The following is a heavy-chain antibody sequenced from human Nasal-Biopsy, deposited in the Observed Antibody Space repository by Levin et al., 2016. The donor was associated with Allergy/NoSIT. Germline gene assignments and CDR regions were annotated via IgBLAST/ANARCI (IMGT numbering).Heavy chain of an antibody. CDR3: VKGLVVPPAEVDY. J-gene: IGHJ4*02. CDR1: GFTFTTYP. V-gene: IGHV3-64D*06. D-gene: IGHD2-2*01. Sequence: GESLKISCSASGFTFTTYPMHWVRQAPGKGLQYISAIDSNGGNRYYADSVKGRFTISRDNSKNTLYLQMSDLRPEDTAVYYCVKGLVVPPAEVDYWGQGTLVTVSS. CDR2: IDSNGGNR.